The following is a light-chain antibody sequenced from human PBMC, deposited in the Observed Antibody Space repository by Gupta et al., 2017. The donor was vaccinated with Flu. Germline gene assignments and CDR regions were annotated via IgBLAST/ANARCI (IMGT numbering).Light chain of an antibody. CDR1: QDISNY. CDR3: QQYDNLPPLA. V-gene: IGKV1-33*01. Sequence: DIQMTQSPSFLSASVGDRVTITCQASQDISNYLNWYQQKPGKAPKLLIYDASNLETGVPSRLSGSGSGTDFTFTISSLQPEDIATYYCQQYDNLPPLAFGQGTKVEIK. CDR2: DAS. J-gene: IGKJ1*01.